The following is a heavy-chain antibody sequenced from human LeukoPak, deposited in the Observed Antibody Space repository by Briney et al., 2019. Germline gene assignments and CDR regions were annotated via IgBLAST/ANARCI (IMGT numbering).Heavy chain of an antibody. D-gene: IGHD6-19*01. CDR2: IYHSGST. CDR3: ARESGYSSIFDY. CDR1: GYSISSGYY. V-gene: IGHV4-38-2*02. Sequence: PSETLSLTCTVSGYSISSGYYWGWIRQPPGKGLEWIGSIYHSGSTYYNPSLKSRVTISVDTSKNQFSLKLSSVTAADTAVYYCARESGYSSIFDYWGQGTLVTVSS. J-gene: IGHJ4*02.